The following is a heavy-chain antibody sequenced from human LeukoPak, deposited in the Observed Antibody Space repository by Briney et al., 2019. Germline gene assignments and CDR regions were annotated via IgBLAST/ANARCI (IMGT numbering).Heavy chain of an antibody. Sequence: RAAGTLRLSCAASGCTFSDFWMSWVRQAPGKGLEWVANINQDGSENYYVDSVKGRFTISRDNAKNSLYLQMNSLRAEDTAVYYCTKGRSNHYWGQGTLVTVST. J-gene: IGHJ4*02. D-gene: IGHD3-10*01. CDR2: INQDGSEN. CDR3: TKGRSNHY. V-gene: IGHV3-7*01. CDR1: GCTFSDFW.